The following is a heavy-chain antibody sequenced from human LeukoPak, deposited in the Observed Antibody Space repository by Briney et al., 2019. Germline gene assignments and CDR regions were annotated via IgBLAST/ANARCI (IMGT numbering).Heavy chain of an antibody. CDR3: AREGPRWLQSFDY. D-gene: IGHD5-24*01. CDR1: GFTFSSYS. CDR2: ISSSSSYI. Sequence: PGGSLRLSCAASGFTFSSYSMNWVRQAPGKGLEWVSSISSSSSYIYYADSVKGRFTISRDNAKNSLYLQMNSLRAEDTAVYYCAREGPRWLQSFDYWGQGTLVTVSS. V-gene: IGHV3-21*01. J-gene: IGHJ4*02.